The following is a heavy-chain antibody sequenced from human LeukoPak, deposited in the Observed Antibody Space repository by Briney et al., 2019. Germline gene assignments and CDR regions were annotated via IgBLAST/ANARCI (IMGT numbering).Heavy chain of an antibody. CDR3: ARKTLHCGGDCLDY. CDR1: GFTFRSYE. Sequence: PGGSLTLLCATSGFTFRSYEWNWVRQPPGKGLEWLSYISTTDTTKYYADSVKGRFTISRDNAKNSLFLHMNSLRVEDTALYYCARKTLHCGGDCLDYWGQGTLVTVSS. J-gene: IGHJ4*02. CDR2: ISTTDTTK. V-gene: IGHV3-48*03. D-gene: IGHD2-21*02.